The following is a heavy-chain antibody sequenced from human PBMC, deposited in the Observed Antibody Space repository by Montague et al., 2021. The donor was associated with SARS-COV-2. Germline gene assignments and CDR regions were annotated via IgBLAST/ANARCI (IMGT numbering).Heavy chain of an antibody. CDR3: ARVCPSAWRQLDC. CDR1: GASISSHEW. CDR2: IYRDGKT. J-gene: IGHJ4*02. Sequence: SETLSLTCDVSGASISSHEWWSWVRQPPGKGLGWLWEIYRDGKTXXNPXXXGRVTMSVDKSNNLLSLSLTSVTAAGTAVYYCARVCPSAWRQLDCWGQGILVTVSS. V-gene: IGHV4-4*02. D-gene: IGHD6-19*01.